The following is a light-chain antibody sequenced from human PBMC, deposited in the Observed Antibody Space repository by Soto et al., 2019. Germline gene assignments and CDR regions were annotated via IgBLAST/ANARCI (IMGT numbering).Light chain of an antibody. J-gene: IGLJ2*01. CDR2: SNT. V-gene: IGLV1-40*01. CDR1: SSSVGAGYD. CDR3: QSYDNILSAVV. Sequence: VLTQPPSVSGAPGQRVTISCTGSSSSVGAGYDVHWYQHLPGTAPKLLIFSNTNRPSGVPDRFSGSKSGTSVSLAIAGLQAEDEGDYYCQSYDNILSAVVFGGGTKSPS.